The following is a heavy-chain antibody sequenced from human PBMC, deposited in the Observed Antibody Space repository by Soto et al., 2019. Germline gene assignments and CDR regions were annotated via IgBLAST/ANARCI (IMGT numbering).Heavy chain of an antibody. CDR1: GYTFTDNY. Sequence: ASVKVSCKASGYTFTDNYIHWVRQAPGHGLEWMGWINPNTGGTNYAQKFQGRVTMTRDTSITTAYMELSRLRSDDTAVYYCARDFSSSADGFDYWGQGTLVTVSS. D-gene: IGHD6-6*01. CDR2: INPNTGGT. J-gene: IGHJ4*02. CDR3: ARDFSSSADGFDY. V-gene: IGHV1-2*02.